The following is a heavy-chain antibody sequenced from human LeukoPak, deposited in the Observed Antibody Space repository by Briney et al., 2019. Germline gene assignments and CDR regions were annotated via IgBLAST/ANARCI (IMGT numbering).Heavy chain of an antibody. Sequence: GGSLRLSCAASGFTFRTYGMNWVRQAPGKGLEWVSIISGSGGSTNYADSVKGRFTISRDNSRNTLYLQMNSLRAEDTAVYYCAKRGHTSGYSYFFDYWGQGTLVTVPS. D-gene: IGHD3-9*01. J-gene: IGHJ4*02. CDR1: GFTFRTYG. V-gene: IGHV3-23*01. CDR2: ISGSGGST. CDR3: AKRGHTSGYSYFFDY.